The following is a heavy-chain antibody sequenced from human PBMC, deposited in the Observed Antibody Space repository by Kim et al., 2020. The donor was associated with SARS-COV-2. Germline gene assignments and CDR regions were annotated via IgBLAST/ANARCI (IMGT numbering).Heavy chain of an antibody. CDR2: INAGNGNT. D-gene: IGHD3-22*01. Sequence: ASVKVSCKASGYTFTTYPMHWVRQVPGQRLEWMGWINAGNGNTKYSQKFQGRVTITRDTSATTAYMELSSLRSEDTAVYYCARRRERNYYDSSGYYDYWGQGTLVTVSS. J-gene: IGHJ4*02. CDR1: GYTFTTYP. V-gene: IGHV1-3*01. CDR3: ARRRERNYYDSSGYYDY.